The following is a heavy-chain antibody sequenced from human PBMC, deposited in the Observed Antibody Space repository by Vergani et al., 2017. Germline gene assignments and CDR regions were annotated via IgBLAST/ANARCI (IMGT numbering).Heavy chain of an antibody. CDR2: ISGSGGST. Sequence: EVQLLESGGGLVQPGGSLRLSCAASGFTFSSYAMGWVRQAPGKGLEWFSAISGSGGSTYSADSVKGRFTISRDNAKNTLYLQMNSLRAEDTAVYYCAKGGMTLFDIWAKGQWSPSLQ. CDR3: AKGGMTLFDI. CDR1: GFTFSSYA. J-gene: IGHJ3*02. D-gene: IGHD1-14*01. V-gene: IGHV3-23*01.